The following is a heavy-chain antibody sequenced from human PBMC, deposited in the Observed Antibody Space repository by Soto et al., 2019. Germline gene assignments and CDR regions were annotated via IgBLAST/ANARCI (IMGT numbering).Heavy chain of an antibody. CDR1: GFTFSSYW. Sequence: EVQLVASGGGLVQPGGSLRLSCAASGFTFSSYWMSWVRQAPGKGLEWVANIKQDGSEKYYVDSVKGRFTISRDNAKNSLYLQMNSLRAEDTAVYYCARDGYDPPYSYYYYYYYMDVWGKGTTVTVSS. J-gene: IGHJ6*03. CDR2: IKQDGSEK. CDR3: ARDGYDPPYSYYYYYYYMDV. D-gene: IGHD5-12*01. V-gene: IGHV3-7*01.